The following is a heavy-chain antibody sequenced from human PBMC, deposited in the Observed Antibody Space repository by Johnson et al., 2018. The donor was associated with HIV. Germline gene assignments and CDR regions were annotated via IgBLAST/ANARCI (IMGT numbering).Heavy chain of an antibody. CDR2: ISNTAISK. Sequence: QVQLVESGGGLVKPGGSLRLSCAASGFTFSDHYMTWIRQAPGKGLEWVSSISNTAISKYYGASVKGRFTISRDNAKHTLYLQMNSLRAEDTAVYYCARRLSPDAFDIWGQGTLVTVSS. V-gene: IGHV3-11*04. CDR3: ARRLSPDAFDI. CDR1: GFTFSDHY. J-gene: IGHJ3*02. D-gene: IGHD2/OR15-2a*01.